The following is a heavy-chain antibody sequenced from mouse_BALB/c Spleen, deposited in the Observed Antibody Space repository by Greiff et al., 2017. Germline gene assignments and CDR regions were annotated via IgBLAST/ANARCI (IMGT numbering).Heavy chain of an antibody. CDR2: ILPGSGST. CDR3: ARRLLRSAY. J-gene: IGHJ3*01. CDR1: GYTFSSYW. V-gene: IGHV1-9*01. D-gene: IGHD3-2*02. Sequence: VKLMESGAELMKPGASVKISCKATGYTFSSYWIEWVKQRPGHGLEWIGEILPGSGSTNYNEKFKGKATFTADTSSNTAYMQLSSLTSEDSAVYYCARRLLRSAYWGQGTLVTVSA.